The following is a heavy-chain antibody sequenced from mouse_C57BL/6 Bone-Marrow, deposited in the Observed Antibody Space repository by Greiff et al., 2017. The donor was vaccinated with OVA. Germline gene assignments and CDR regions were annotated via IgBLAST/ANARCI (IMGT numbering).Heavy chain of an antibody. CDR1: GYTFTSYG. J-gene: IGHJ1*03. Sequence: VQLQQSGAELARPGASVKLSCKASGYTFTSYGISWVKQRTGQGLEWIGEIYPRSGNTYYTEKFKGKATLTADKSSSTAYMELRSLTSEDSAVYFCARTGYPYWYFDVWGTGTTVTVSS. CDR2: IYPRSGNT. V-gene: IGHV1-81*01. CDR3: ARTGYPYWYFDV.